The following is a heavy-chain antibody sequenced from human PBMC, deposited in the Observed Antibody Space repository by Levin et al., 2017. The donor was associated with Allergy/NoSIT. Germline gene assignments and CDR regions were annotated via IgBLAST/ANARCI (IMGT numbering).Heavy chain of an antibody. D-gene: IGHD3-3*01. CDR2: INPRGGST. Sequence: GESLKISCKASGYTFINHYMHWVRQAPGQGLEWMGIINPRGGSTIHAPRFQGRVTMTSDTSTNTVYMELSSLRSEDTAVYYCARDLDGGRFLEWFEGERWFDPWGQGTLVTVSS. V-gene: IGHV1-46*01. CDR3: ARDLDGGRFLEWFEGERWFDP. J-gene: IGHJ5*02. CDR1: GYTFINHY.